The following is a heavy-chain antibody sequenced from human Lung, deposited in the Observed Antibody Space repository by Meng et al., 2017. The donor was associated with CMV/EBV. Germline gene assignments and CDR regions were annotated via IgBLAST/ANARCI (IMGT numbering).Heavy chain of an antibody. Sequence: GGSXRLXCAASGFTFSSYSMNWVRQAPGKGLEWVSSISSSSSYIYYADSVKGRFTISRDNAKNSLYLQMNSLTAEDTAVYYCARDLGNSYGYDYYYYYGMDVWXQGTTVTVSS. D-gene: IGHD5-18*01. CDR1: GFTFSSYS. CDR3: ARDLGNSYGYDYYYYYGMDV. CDR2: ISSSSSYI. J-gene: IGHJ6*01. V-gene: IGHV3-21*01.